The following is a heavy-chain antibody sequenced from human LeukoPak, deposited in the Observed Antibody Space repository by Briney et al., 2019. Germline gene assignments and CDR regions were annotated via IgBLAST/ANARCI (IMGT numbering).Heavy chain of an antibody. CDR1: GGSISSSSYY. J-gene: IGHJ3*02. Sequence: PSETLSLTCTVSGGSISSSSYYWGWIRQPPGKGLEWIGSISYSGSTYYNPPLKSRVTISVDTSKNQFSLKLSSVTAADTAVYYCASLGLGYIYGTRVDAFDIWGQGTMVTVSS. CDR3: ASLGLGYIYGTRVDAFDI. D-gene: IGHD5-18*01. V-gene: IGHV4-39*01. CDR2: ISYSGST.